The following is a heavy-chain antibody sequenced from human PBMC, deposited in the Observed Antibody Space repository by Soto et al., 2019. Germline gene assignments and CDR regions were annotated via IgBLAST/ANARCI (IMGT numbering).Heavy chain of an antibody. CDR2: IYHSGNT. D-gene: IGHD3-10*01. Sequence: QVQLQESGPGLVKPSGTLSLTCALSGASIITDNWWSWVRQPPGKEMEWIEEIYHSGNTNFNPSVKSRATISVDTSKNQFSLTVSSVTAADTAICYCARASASSKLRGVVINWGQGTLVTVSS. CDR1: GASIITDNW. J-gene: IGHJ4*02. CDR3: ARASASSKLRGVVIN. V-gene: IGHV4-4*02.